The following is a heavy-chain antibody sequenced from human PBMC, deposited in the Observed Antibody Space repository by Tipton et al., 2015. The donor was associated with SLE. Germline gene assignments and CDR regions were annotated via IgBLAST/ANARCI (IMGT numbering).Heavy chain of an antibody. CDR3: SARVAGLSTGSSEY. Sequence: TLSLTCEVSAGSFSGYYWSWIRQSPGKGLEWIGDINPSGNSNQNPSLKSRVSISVETSKKRFSLRLSSVTAADTAVYFCSARVAGLSTGSSEYWGQGILVTVSS. D-gene: IGHD2/OR15-2a*01. V-gene: IGHV4-34*01. J-gene: IGHJ4*02. CDR1: AGSFSGYY. CDR2: INPSGNS.